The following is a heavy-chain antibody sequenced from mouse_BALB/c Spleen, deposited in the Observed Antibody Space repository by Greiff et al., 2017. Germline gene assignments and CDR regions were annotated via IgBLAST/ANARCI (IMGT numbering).Heavy chain of an antibody. V-gene: IGHV1S135*01. Sequence: VQLQQSGPELVKPGASVKVSCKASGYSFTDYYMYWVKQSHGKSLEWIGYIDPYNGGTSYNQKFKGKATLTVAKSSSTAIMHLNILTSEASAVYYCARGASNYWFGYWGQGTLVTVSA. J-gene: IGHJ3*01. CDR3: ARGASNYWFGY. CDR2: IDPYNGGT. D-gene: IGHD2-5*01. CDR1: GYSFTDYY.